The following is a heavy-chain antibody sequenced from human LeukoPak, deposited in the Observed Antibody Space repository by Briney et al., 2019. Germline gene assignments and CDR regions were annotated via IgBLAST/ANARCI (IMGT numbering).Heavy chain of an antibody. CDR2: ISFSSTTI. Sequence: GGSLRLSCAPSGFSFDTYSMNWFRQAPGKGLQGVACISFSSTTIFYADFVKGRFTISRDNAQNSLYLQMSSLRAEDTAVYFCARVPHDYSDYVAYWGQGTLVTVSS. V-gene: IGHV3-48*04. D-gene: IGHD4-11*01. J-gene: IGHJ4*02. CDR1: GFSFDTYS. CDR3: ARVPHDYSDYVAY.